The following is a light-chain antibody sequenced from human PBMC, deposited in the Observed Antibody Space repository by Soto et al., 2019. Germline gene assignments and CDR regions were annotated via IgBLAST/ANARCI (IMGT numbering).Light chain of an antibody. J-gene: IGKJ4*01. CDR1: QSISSY. Sequence: FQMPQSTSSLSASVGDRVTITCRASQSISSYLNWYQQKPGKAPKLLIYAASSLQSGVPSRFSGSGSGTDFALTITSLQAEDFATYYCQQLRMYPSTFGGGTKVDIK. CDR2: AAS. CDR3: QQLRMYPST. V-gene: IGKV1-39*01.